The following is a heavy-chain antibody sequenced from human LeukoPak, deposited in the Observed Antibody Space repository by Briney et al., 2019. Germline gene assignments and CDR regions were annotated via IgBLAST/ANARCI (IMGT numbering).Heavy chain of an antibody. CDR1: GGSISSYY. CDR3: ARDRLIAVAGSSYYYYYYMDV. J-gene: IGHJ6*03. Sequence: SETLSLTCTVSGGSISSYYWSWIRQPPGKGLEWIGYIYYSGSTNYNPSLKSRVTISVDTSKNQFSLKLSSVTAADTAVYYCARDRLIAVAGSSYYYYYYMDVWGKGTTVTISS. D-gene: IGHD6-19*01. V-gene: IGHV4-59*01. CDR2: IYYSGST.